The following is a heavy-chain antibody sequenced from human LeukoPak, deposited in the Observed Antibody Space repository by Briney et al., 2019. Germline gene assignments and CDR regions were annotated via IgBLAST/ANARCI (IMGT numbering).Heavy chain of an antibody. Sequence: KPSETLSLTCTVSGGSISSYYWSWIRQPAGKGLEWIGRIYTSGGTNYNPSLKSRVTMSVDTSKNQFSLKLSSVTAADTAVYYCARAPMVRGVIPYFDYWGQGTLVTVSS. V-gene: IGHV4-4*07. J-gene: IGHJ4*02. CDR1: GGSISSYY. D-gene: IGHD3-10*01. CDR2: IYTSGGT. CDR3: ARAPMVRGVIPYFDY.